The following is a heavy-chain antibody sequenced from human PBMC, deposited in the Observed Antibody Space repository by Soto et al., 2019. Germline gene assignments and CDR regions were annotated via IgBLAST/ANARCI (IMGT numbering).Heavy chain of an antibody. V-gene: IGHV3-23*01. D-gene: IGHD3-3*01. CDR3: AKALNLDYDFWSGP. J-gene: IGHJ5*02. CDR2: ISGSGGST. Sequence: GGSLRLSCAASGFTFSSYAMSWVRQAPGKGLEWVSAISGSGGSTYYADSVKGRFTISRDNSKNTLYLQMNSLRAEDTAVYYCAKALNLDYDFWSGPWGQGTLVTVSS. CDR1: GFTFSSYA.